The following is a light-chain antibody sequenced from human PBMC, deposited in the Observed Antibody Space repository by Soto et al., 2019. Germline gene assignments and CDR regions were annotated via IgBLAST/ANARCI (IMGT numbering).Light chain of an antibody. J-gene: IGKJ1*01. CDR1: QGVSDW. CDR3: QQANSYPWT. V-gene: IGKV1-12*01. Sequence: DIQMTQSPSSVSASVGDSVTITCRASQGVSDWVAWYQQKPGEAPKLLIYGSSSLLSGVPSRFSGTRSGTDFTLTISSLQPEDFATYYCQQANSYPWTFGQGTKVEIK. CDR2: GSS.